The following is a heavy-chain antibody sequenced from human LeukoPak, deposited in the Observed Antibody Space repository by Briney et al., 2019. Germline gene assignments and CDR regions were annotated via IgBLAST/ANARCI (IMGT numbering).Heavy chain of an antibody. V-gene: IGHV3-7*01. CDR2: IKQDGSEK. CDR3: ARSGCSSTSCYKKGGYYYYYMDV. D-gene: IGHD2-2*02. J-gene: IGHJ6*03. Sequence: PGGSLRLSCAASGFTFSSYWMSWVRQAPGKGVEWVANIKQDGSEKYYVNSVKGRFTISRDNAKNSLYLQMNSLRAEDTAVYYCARSGCSSTSCYKKGGYYYYYMDVWGKGTTVTVSS. CDR1: GFTFSSYW.